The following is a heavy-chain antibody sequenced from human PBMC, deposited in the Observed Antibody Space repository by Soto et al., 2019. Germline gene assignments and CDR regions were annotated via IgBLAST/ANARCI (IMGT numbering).Heavy chain of an antibody. CDR3: ARRREKITIFGVVTSPYYYYYGMDV. V-gene: IGHV1-8*01. CDR1: GYTFTSYD. J-gene: IGHJ6*02. D-gene: IGHD3-3*01. Sequence: GASVKVSCKASGYTFTSYDINWVRQATGQGLEWMGWMNPNSGNTGYAQKFQGRVTMTRNTSISTAYMELSSLRSEDTAVYYCARRREKITIFGVVTSPYYYYYGMDVWGQGTTVTVSS. CDR2: MNPNSGNT.